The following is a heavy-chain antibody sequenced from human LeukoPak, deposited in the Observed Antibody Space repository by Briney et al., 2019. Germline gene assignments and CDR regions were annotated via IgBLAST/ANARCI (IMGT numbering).Heavy chain of an antibody. CDR3: ARECSTACNHFDY. CDR2: INPKSGGT. CDR1: GGTFSSYA. D-gene: IGHD1-14*01. J-gene: IGHJ4*02. Sequence: ASVKVSCKASGGTFSSYAISWVRQAPGQGLEWMGWINPKSGGTNYAQKFQGRVTMTRDTSISTAYMELRRLSSDDTAVYYCARECSTACNHFDYWGQGTLVTVSS. V-gene: IGHV1-2*02.